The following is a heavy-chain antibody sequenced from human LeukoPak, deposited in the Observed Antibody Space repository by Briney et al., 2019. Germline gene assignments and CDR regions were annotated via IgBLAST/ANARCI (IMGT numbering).Heavy chain of an antibody. D-gene: IGHD1-26*01. CDR3: AREWVVGATQDLDY. CDR2: IKQDGSEK. V-gene: IGHV3-7*01. Sequence: GGSLRLSCAASGFTFSSYWMSWVRQAPGKGLEWVANIKQDGSEKYYVDSVKGRFTISRDNAKNSLYLQMNSLRAEDTAVYYCAREWVVGATQDLDYWGQGTLVTVSS. J-gene: IGHJ4*02. CDR1: GFTFSSYW.